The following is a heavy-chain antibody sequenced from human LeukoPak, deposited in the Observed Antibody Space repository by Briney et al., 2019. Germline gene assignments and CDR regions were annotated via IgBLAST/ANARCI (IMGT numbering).Heavy chain of an antibody. CDR2: FYVGGAT. CDR3: ARGDGYNLFDY. D-gene: IGHD5-24*01. Sequence: GGSLRLSCAVSGFSVTNNYMSWVRQAPGKGLEWVSVFYVGGATYYADSVKGRFTISRDNSENTLYLQMKSLRAEDTAVHYCARGDGYNLFDYWGQGTLVTVSS. J-gene: IGHJ4*02. V-gene: IGHV3-53*01. CDR1: GFSVTNNY.